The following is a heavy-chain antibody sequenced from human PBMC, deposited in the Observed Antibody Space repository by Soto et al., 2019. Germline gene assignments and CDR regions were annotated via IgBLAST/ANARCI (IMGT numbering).Heavy chain of an antibody. Sequence: QVQLQESGPGLVKPSETLSLTCTVSGASISNYFWTWIRQPAGKGLEWIGRINPSGITSYNSSPQSPVAISVDTSKHQFSLKLTSVTAADTAVYSCARESVGARPLDYWGQGTLVTVSS. D-gene: IGHD1-26*01. J-gene: IGHJ4*02. CDR2: INPSGIT. V-gene: IGHV4-4*07. CDR1: GASISNYF. CDR3: ARESVGARPLDY.